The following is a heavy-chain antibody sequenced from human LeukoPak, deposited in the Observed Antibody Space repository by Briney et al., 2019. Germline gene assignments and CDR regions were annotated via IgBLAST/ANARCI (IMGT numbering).Heavy chain of an antibody. CDR1: GGTFSSYA. CDR2: IIPILGIA. V-gene: IGHV1-69*04. CDR3: ARGDWFDP. J-gene: IGHJ5*02. Sequence: SVKVSCKASGGTFSSYAISWVRQTPGQGLEWMGRIIPILGIANYAQKFQGRVTITADKSTSTAYMELSSLRSEDTAVYYCARGDWFDPWGQGTLVTVSS.